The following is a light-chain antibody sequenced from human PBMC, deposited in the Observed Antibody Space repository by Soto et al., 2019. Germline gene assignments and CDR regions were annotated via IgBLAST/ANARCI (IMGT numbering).Light chain of an antibody. Sequence: EIVMTQSPVTLSVSPGDRATLSCRASQSVNSNLAWYQQKPDQTPQLLLYVASTRATGIPARFSGSGSGTEFTLTISSLQSEDFAVYYCQQYNVWPLTFGGGTKVEF. CDR2: VAS. CDR3: QQYNVWPLT. V-gene: IGKV3-15*01. J-gene: IGKJ4*01. CDR1: QSVNSN.